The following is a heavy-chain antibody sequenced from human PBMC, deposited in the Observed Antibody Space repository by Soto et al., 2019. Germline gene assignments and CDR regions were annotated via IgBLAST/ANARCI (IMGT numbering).Heavy chain of an antibody. D-gene: IGHD6-13*01. CDR3: ARVGRLITAAGLLDA. CDR2: IYYSGST. Sequence: SETLSLTCTISNGSIGSYYWTWIRQPPGKGLEWIGHIYYSGSTNYNPSLKSRLTLSLDTSKNQFSLKLTSVTAADTAVYYCARVGRLITAAGLLDAWGQGTLVTVSS. J-gene: IGHJ5*02. CDR1: NGSIGSYY. V-gene: IGHV4-59*01.